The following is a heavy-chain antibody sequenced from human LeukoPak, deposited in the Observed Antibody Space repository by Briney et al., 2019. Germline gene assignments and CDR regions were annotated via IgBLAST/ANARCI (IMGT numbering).Heavy chain of an antibody. D-gene: IGHD3-10*01. Sequence: SQTLSLTCTVSGGSISSGDYYWSWIRQPPGKGLEWIGYIYYSGSTYYNPSLKSRVTISVDTSKNQFSLKLSSVTAADTAVYYCARGIWASGSYGSGTYNWFDPWGQGTLVTVSS. CDR3: ARGIWASGSYGSGTYNWFDP. J-gene: IGHJ5*02. CDR1: GGSISSGDYY. V-gene: IGHV4-30-4*01. CDR2: IYYSGST.